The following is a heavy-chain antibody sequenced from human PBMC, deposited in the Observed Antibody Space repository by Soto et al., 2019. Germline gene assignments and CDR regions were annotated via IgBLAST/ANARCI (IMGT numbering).Heavy chain of an antibody. Sequence: QVQLVQSGAEVKKPGASVKVSCKASGYTFTSYDINWVRQATGQGLEWMGWMNPNSGNTGYAQKSQXXVTLTRNTSISTAYMELSSLRSEDTAVYYCARSTNDYGDRHWGQGTLVTVSS. D-gene: IGHD4-17*01. CDR1: GYTFTSYD. J-gene: IGHJ4*02. CDR3: ARSTNDYGDRH. V-gene: IGHV1-8*01. CDR2: MNPNSGNT.